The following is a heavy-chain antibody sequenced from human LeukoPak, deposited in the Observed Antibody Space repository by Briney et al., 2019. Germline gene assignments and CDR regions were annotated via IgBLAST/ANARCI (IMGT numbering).Heavy chain of an antibody. CDR1: GFTFSNYA. Sequence: GGSLRLSCAASGFTFSNYAMHWVRQAPGKGLEYVSAISYNGGSTYYANSVKGRFTNSRDNSKKTLYLQMGSLIAEDMAVYYCARRFAAQLAFVDVWGKGTTVTISS. J-gene: IGHJ6*04. CDR3: ARRFAAQLAFVDV. D-gene: IGHD3-3*02. V-gene: IGHV3-64*01. CDR2: ISYNGGST.